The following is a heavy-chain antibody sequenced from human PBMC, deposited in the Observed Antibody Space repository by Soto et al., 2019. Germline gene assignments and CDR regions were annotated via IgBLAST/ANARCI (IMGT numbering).Heavy chain of an antibody. Sequence: SETLSLTCTVSGGSITDGDYYWSWIRQSPGKGLEWIGNIYYSGSTYYNPSLKSRITISLDTSKNQFSLKLSSVTAADTAVYYCASSARPDVWFDPWGQGTLVTVSS. CDR2: IYYSGST. D-gene: IGHD3-10*01. J-gene: IGHJ5*02. CDR3: ASSARPDVWFDP. CDR1: GGSITDGDYY. V-gene: IGHV4-30-4*01.